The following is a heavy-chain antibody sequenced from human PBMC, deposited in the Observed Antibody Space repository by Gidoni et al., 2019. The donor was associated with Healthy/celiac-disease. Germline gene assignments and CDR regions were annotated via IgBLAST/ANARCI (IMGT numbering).Heavy chain of an antibody. J-gene: IGHJ4*02. D-gene: IGHD3-10*01. CDR2: IRYDGSNK. V-gene: IGHV3-30*02. Sequence: QVQLVESGGGVVQPGGSVRLSCAASGFTFSSYGMHWVRQAPGKGLEWVAFIRYDGSNKYYADSVKGRFTISRDNSKNTLYLQMNSLRAEDTAVYYCAKVSYGSGEGYWGQGTLVTVSS. CDR1: GFTFSSYG. CDR3: AKVSYGSGEGY.